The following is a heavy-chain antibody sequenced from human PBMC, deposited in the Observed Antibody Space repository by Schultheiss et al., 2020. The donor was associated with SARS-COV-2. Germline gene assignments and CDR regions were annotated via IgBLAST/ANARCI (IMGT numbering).Heavy chain of an antibody. CDR2: IYYSGST. V-gene: IGHV4-61*01. D-gene: IGHD2-15*01. J-gene: IGHJ6*02. Sequence: SETLSLTCTVSGGSVSSGSYYWSWIRQPPGKGLEWIGYIYYSGSTNYNPSLKSRVTISVDTSKNQFSLKLSSVTAADTAVYYCARATHCSGGSCYSPFHYYYYGMDVWGQGTTVTVSS. CDR3: ARATHCSGGSCYSPFHYYYYGMDV. CDR1: GGSVSSGSYY.